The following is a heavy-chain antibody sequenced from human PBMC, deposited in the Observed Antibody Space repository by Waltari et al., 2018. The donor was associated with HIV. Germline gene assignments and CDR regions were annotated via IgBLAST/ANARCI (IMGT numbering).Heavy chain of an antibody. J-gene: IGHJ4*02. V-gene: IGHV3-30*18. CDR3: AKDRRQGYYYDKNGERPFDS. CDR2: MSYDAANG. CDR1: RISFFYSYG. Sequence: QVQLVESGGGVVQPGRSLRLSCAASRISFFYSYGMHWVRQAPGKGREEVARMSYDAANGNCAESVKGRFTVSRDSSKNTVYLQMYSLNGEETAVYCCAKDRRQGYYYDKNGERPFDSWGQGTLVTVSS. D-gene: IGHD3-22*01.